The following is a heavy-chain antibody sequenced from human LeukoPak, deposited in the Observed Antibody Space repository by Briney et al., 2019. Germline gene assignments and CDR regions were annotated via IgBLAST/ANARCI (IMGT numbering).Heavy chain of an antibody. D-gene: IGHD3-22*01. CDR3: AISGLLDYYDSSGYYFDY. CDR2: ISGSGGST. CDR1: GFTFRSYA. Sequence: PGGSLRLSCAASGFTFRSYAMSWVRQAPGKGLEWVSAISGSGGSTYYADSVKGRFTISRDNSKNTLYLQMNSLRAEDTAVYYCAISGLLDYYDSSGYYFDYWGQGTLVTVSS. J-gene: IGHJ4*02. V-gene: IGHV3-23*01.